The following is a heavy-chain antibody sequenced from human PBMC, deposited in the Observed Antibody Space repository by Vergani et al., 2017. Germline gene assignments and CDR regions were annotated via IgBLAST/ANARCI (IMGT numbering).Heavy chain of an antibody. D-gene: IGHD4-17*01. CDR3: ARGDYGDYEYSGYYYYYGMDV. CDR2: IYTSGST. V-gene: IGHV4-4*07. CDR1: GGSISSYY. Sequence: QVQLQESGPGLVKPSETLSLTCTVSGGSISSYYWSWIRQPAGKGLEWIGRIYTSGSTNYNPSLKSRVTMPVDTSKNQFSLKLSSVTAADTAVYYCARGDYGDYEYSGYYYYYGMDVWGQGTTVTVSS. J-gene: IGHJ6*02.